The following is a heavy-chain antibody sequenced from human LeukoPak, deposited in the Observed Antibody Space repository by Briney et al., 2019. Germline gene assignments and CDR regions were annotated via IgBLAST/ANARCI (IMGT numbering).Heavy chain of an antibody. CDR2: IYYSGST. J-gene: IGHJ4*02. Sequence: SETLSLTCNVSGGSINSYYWSWIRQPPGKGLEWVGYIYYSGSTDYNPPLKSRVTISVDTSKKQVSLMLSSVTAADTAVYYCARSGYSGNLYFDYWGQGTLVSVSS. D-gene: IGHD5-12*01. CDR1: GGSINSYY. V-gene: IGHV4-59*08. CDR3: ARSGYSGNLYFDY.